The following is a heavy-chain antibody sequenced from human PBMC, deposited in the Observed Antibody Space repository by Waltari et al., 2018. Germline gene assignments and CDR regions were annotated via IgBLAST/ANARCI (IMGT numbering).Heavy chain of an antibody. Sequence: QVQLVESGGGVVQPGRSLRLSGAASGFTFRSSAMHWVRPAPGKGLEWVAVISYDGSNKYYADSVKGRFTISRDNSKNTLYLQMNSLRAEDTAVYYCARPYYDFWSGYYFDYWGQGTLVTVSS. D-gene: IGHD3-3*01. J-gene: IGHJ4*02. CDR2: ISYDGSNK. CDR3: ARPYYDFWSGYYFDY. V-gene: IGHV3-30*16. CDR1: GFTFRSSA.